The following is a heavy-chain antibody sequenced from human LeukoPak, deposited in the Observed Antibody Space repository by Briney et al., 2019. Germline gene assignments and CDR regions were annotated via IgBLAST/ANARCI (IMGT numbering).Heavy chain of an antibody. V-gene: IGHV4-59*01. CDR2: IYYSGST. D-gene: IGHD3-22*01. J-gene: IGHJ3*02. CDR3: ARGSSGYYKHAFAI. CDR1: GGSISSYY. Sequence: PSETLSLTCTVSGGSISSYYWSWIRQPPGKGLEWIGYIYYSGSTNYNPSLKSRVTISVDTSKNQFSLKLSSVTAADTAVYYSARGSSGYYKHAFAIWRQGTMVTVSS.